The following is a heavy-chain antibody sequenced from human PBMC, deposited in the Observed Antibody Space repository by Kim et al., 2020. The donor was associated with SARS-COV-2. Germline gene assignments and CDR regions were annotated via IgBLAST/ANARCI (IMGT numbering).Heavy chain of an antibody. CDR3: ASLEGGGSSWYYFDY. Sequence: DSVKGRFTISRDNSKNTLYLQMNSLRAEDTAVYYCASLEGGGSSWYYFDYWGQGTLVTVSS. V-gene: IGHV3-23*01. J-gene: IGHJ4*02. D-gene: IGHD6-13*01.